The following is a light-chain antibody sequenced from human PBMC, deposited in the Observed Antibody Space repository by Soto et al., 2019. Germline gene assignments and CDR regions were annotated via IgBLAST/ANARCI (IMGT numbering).Light chain of an antibody. CDR3: MQALQSRT. CDR1: QGLLHSTGSNY. V-gene: IGKV2-28*01. J-gene: IGKJ1*01. CDR2: LGT. Sequence: EMTKSPLSLPVTHVEPASISCRSSQGLLHSTGSNYSDGYLQKPRQSPXXLIYLGTNRASGVPSRLSGSGSGTDFTLKISILAAEDIGVCYGMQALQSRTFCQGA.